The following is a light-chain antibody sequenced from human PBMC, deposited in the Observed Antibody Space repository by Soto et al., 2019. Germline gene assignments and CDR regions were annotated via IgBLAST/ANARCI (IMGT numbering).Light chain of an antibody. CDR2: GAS. CDR1: QSVNSN. J-gene: IGKJ1*01. CDR3: QQYGSSGT. V-gene: IGKV3-20*01. Sequence: EIVMTQSPPTLSVSPGDGATLSCRASQSVNSNVAWYQQKPGQAPRLLIYGASNRATGIPDRFSGSGSGTDFTLTISRLEPEDFAVYYCQQYGSSGTFGQGTKVDIK.